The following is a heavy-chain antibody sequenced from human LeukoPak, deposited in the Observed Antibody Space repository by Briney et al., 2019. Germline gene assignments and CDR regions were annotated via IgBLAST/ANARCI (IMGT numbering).Heavy chain of an antibody. CDR3: AKEMYQPHAFDI. J-gene: IGHJ3*02. D-gene: IGHD2-2*01. V-gene: IGHV3-23*01. Sequence: GGSLRLSCAASGFTFSRYWMSWVRQAPGKGLEWVSAISGSGGSTYYADSVKGRFTISRDNSKNTLYLQMNSLRAEDTAVYYCAKEMYQPHAFDIWGQGTMVTVSS. CDR2: ISGSGGST. CDR1: GFTFSRYW.